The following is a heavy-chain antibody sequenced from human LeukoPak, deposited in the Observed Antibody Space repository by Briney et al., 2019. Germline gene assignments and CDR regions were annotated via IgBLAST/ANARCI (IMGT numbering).Heavy chain of an antibody. V-gene: IGHV4-31*03. CDR1: GGSINSGGYY. J-gene: IGHJ4*02. D-gene: IGHD3-22*01. CDR2: IYYGGST. CDR3: ARDLNYDSSGGFDN. Sequence: KPSQTLSLTRTVSGGSINSGGYYWSWIRQHPGNCLEWIGYIYYGGSTYYNPALKSRVTMSVDTPKNQFSLKLSSVTAADTAVYYCARDLNYDSSGGFDNWGQGTLVTVSS.